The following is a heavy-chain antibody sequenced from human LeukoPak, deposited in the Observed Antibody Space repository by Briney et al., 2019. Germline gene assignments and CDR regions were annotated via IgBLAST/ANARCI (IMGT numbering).Heavy chain of an antibody. V-gene: IGHV4-59*01. CDR1: GASISSYY. J-gene: IGHJ4*02. CDR2: IYYNGNT. Sequence: SETLSLTCTVSGASISSYYWSWIRQSPGKGLEWIGYIYYNGNTNYNPSLKGRVTISVDSSKNQFSLRLSSVTAADTAVYYCARHCSGGSCYWVDYWGQGTLVTVSS. CDR3: ARHCSGGSCYWVDY. D-gene: IGHD2-15*01.